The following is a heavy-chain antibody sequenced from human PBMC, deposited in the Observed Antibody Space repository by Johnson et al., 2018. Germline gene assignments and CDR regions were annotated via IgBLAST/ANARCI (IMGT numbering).Heavy chain of an antibody. CDR3: AKLYDSSGYYGAFDI. CDR2: ISGSGDST. D-gene: IGHD3-22*01. J-gene: IGHJ3*02. Sequence: VQLVQSGGGLVQPGGSLRLSCAASGFTFSSYAMSWVRQAPGKGMEWVSAISGSGDSTNYADSVMGRFTRSRDNSKKPLYLQMESLRAESTAAYYCAKLYDSSGYYGAFDILGQGTMVTVTA. CDR1: GFTFSSYA. V-gene: IGHV3-23*04.